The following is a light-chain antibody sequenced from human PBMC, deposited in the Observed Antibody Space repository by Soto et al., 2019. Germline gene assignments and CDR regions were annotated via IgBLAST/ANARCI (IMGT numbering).Light chain of an antibody. CDR3: QSYDSSLSGYV. CDR1: SSNIGAGYD. V-gene: IGLV1-40*01. Sequence: QSVLTQPPSVSGTPGQRVTISCTGRSSNIGAGYDVHWYQQLPGTAPKLLIYGNSNRPSGVPDRFSGSKSGTSVSLAITGLQAEDEADYYCQSYDSSLSGYVFGTGTKGTVL. CDR2: GNS. J-gene: IGLJ1*01.